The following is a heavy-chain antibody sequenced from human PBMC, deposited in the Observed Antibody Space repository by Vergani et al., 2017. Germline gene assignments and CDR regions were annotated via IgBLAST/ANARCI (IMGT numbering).Heavy chain of an antibody. J-gene: IGHJ3*02. V-gene: IGHV3-33*06. CDR3: AKDRRIQLWLQFAFDI. CDR1: GFTFSSYG. D-gene: IGHD5-18*01. Sequence: QVQLVESGGGVVQPGRSLRLSCAASGFTFSSYGMHWVRQAPGKGLEWVAVIWYDGSNKYYADSVKGRFTISRDNSKNTLYLQMNSLRAEDTAVYYCAKDRRIQLWLQFAFDIWGQGTMVTVSS. CDR2: IWYDGSNK.